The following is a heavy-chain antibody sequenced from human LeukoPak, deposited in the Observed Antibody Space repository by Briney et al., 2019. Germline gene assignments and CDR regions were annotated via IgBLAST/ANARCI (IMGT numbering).Heavy chain of an antibody. D-gene: IGHD3-10*01. CDR1: GFTFNTFS. CDR2: ISSSGTTT. Sequence: GGSLRLSCAASGFTFNTFSMNWVRQAPGKGPEWVSYISSSGTTTYYADSMKGRFTISRDNAKNSLYLQMNSLRAEDTAVYYCVRRGLIETEYLERWGQGTLVIVSS. V-gene: IGHV3-48*04. CDR3: VRRGLIETEYLER. J-gene: IGHJ1*01.